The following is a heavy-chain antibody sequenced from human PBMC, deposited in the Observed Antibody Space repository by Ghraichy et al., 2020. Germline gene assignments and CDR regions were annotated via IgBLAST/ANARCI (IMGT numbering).Heavy chain of an antibody. Sequence: GGSLRLSRAASGFTFSSYSMNWVRQAPGKGLEWVSSISSSSSYIYYADSVKGRFTISRDNAKNSLYLQMNSLRAEDTAVYYCARDDGQWLFSRKKRLDYWGQGTLVTVSS. D-gene: IGHD6-19*01. CDR1: GFTFSSYS. V-gene: IGHV3-21*01. J-gene: IGHJ4*02. CDR3: ARDDGQWLFSRKKRLDY. CDR2: ISSSSSYI.